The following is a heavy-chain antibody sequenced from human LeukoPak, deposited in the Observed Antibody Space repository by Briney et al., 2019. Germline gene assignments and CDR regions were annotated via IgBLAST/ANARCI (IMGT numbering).Heavy chain of an antibody. D-gene: IGHD3-22*01. V-gene: IGHV4-61*08. CDR1: GGSISSGGYS. Sequence: PSETLSLTCAVSGGSISSGGYSWSWIRQPPGKGLEWIGYIYYTGSTNYSPSLKSRVTISADTSKNHFSLKLSSVTAADTAVYYCARMYDSSGYYYPFDYWGQGTLVTVSS. CDR2: IYYTGST. J-gene: IGHJ4*02. CDR3: ARMYDSSGYYYPFDY.